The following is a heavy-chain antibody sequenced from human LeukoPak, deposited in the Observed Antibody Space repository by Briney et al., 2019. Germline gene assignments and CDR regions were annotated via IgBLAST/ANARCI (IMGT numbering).Heavy chain of an antibody. CDR1: GFTFSNYA. J-gene: IGHJ4*02. CDR2: INAIGGST. CDR3: ANDFDH. V-gene: IGHV3-23*01. Sequence: GGSLRLSCAASGFTFSNYAMTWVRQAPGKGLEWVSGINAIGGSTYYADPVKGRFTISKDISKNTLYLQMNSLRANDTAVYYCANDFDHWGQGTLVTVSS.